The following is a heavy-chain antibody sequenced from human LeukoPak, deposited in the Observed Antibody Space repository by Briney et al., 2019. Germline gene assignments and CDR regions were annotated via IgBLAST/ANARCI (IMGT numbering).Heavy chain of an antibody. CDR3: AKDGDYYDSSGYN. CDR2: ISGSGGST. D-gene: IGHD3-22*01. Sequence: GGFLRLSCAASGFTFSSYAMSWVRQAPGKGLEWVSAISGSGGSTYYADSVKGRFTISRDNSKNTLYLQMNSLRAEDAAVYYCAKDGDYYDSSGYNWGQGTLVTVSS. V-gene: IGHV3-23*01. J-gene: IGHJ4*02. CDR1: GFTFSSYA.